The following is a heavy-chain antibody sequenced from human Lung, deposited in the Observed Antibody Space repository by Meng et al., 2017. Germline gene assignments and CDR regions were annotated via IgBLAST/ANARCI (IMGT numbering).Heavy chain of an antibody. CDR3: ARMTTVSLNNWFDP. CDR1: GFTFSDYY. CDR2: ISSSGSTI. V-gene: IGHV3-11*01. Sequence: LSLTCAASGFTFSDYYMSWIRQAPGKGLEWVSYISSSGSTIYHADSVKGRFTISRDNAKNSLYLQMNSLRAEDTAGYYCARMTTVSLNNWFDPWGQGTLVTVSS. J-gene: IGHJ5*02. D-gene: IGHD4-17*01.